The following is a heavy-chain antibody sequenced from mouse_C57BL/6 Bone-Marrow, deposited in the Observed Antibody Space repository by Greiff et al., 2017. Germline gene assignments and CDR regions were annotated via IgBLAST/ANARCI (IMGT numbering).Heavy chain of an antibody. CDR2: IWRGGST. CDR3: AKNPWHYYAMDY. J-gene: IGHJ4*01. V-gene: IGHV2-5*01. CDR1: GFSLTSYG. Sequence: VQLQESGPGLVQPSQSLSITCTVSGFSLTSYGVHWVRQSPGKGLEWLGVIWRGGSTDYNAAFMSRLSITKDNSKSQVFFKMNSLQADDTAIYYCAKNPWHYYAMDYWGQGTSVTVSS.